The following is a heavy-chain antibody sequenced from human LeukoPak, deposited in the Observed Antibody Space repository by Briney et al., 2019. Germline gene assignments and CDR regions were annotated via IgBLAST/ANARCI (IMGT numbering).Heavy chain of an antibody. CDR2: IYSGGST. Sequence: GGSLRLSCAASGFTVSSNYMSWVRQAPGKGLEWVSVIYSGGSTYYADSVKGRFTISRDNSKNTLYPQMNSLRAEDTAVYYCAREGSDYPFDYWGQGTLVTVSS. CDR1: GFTVSSNY. CDR3: AREGSDYPFDY. D-gene: IGHD4-17*01. J-gene: IGHJ4*02. V-gene: IGHV3-66*01.